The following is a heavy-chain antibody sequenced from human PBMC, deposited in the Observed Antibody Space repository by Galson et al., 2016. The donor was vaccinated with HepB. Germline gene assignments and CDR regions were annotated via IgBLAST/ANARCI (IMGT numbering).Heavy chain of an antibody. CDR1: GFTFSSYA. D-gene: IGHD3-3*01. CDR2: ISGSGGST. CDR3: AKDTGSDYDFWSGYYPQDY. V-gene: IGHV3-23*01. J-gene: IGHJ4*02. Sequence: SLRLSCAASGFTFSSYAMSWVRQAPGKGLEWVSAISGSGGSTYYADSVKGRFTISRDNSKHTLYLQINSLRAEDTAVYYCAKDTGSDYDFWSGYYPQDYWGLGTLVTVSS.